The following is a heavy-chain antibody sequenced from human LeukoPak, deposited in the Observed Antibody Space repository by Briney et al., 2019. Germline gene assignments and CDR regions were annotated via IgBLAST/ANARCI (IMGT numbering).Heavy chain of an antibody. Sequence: SVKLSCKASGGTFSSYAISWVRQAPGQGLEWMGRIIPILGIANYAQKFQGRVTITADKSTSTAYMELSSLRSEDTAVYYCARKGYGDDPNNWFDPWGQGTLVTVSS. CDR3: ARKGYGDDPNNWFDP. CDR2: IIPILGIA. D-gene: IGHD4-17*01. J-gene: IGHJ5*02. V-gene: IGHV1-69*04. CDR1: GGTFSSYA.